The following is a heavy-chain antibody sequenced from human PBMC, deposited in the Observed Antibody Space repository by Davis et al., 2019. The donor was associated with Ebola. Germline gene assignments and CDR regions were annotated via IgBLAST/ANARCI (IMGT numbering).Heavy chain of an antibody. V-gene: IGHV3-21*01. Sequence: GESLKISCAASGFTFSSYSMNWVRQAPGKGLEWVSSISSSSSYIYYADSVKGRFTISRDNAKKSLYLQMNSLRAEDTAVYYCARDGLELTLDYWGQGTLVTVSS. J-gene: IGHJ4*02. D-gene: IGHD1-7*01. CDR2: ISSSSSYI. CDR3: ARDGLELTLDY. CDR1: GFTFSSYS.